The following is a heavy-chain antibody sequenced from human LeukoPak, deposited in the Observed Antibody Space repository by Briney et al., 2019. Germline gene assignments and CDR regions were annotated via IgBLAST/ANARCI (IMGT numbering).Heavy chain of an antibody. CDR2: INSDGSST. Sequence: PGGSLRLSCVASGFTFSSYWMHWVRHAPGKGLVWVSRINSDGSSTSYADSVKGRFTISRDNAKNTLYLQMNSLRAEDTAVYYCARDFAMVRGVVDYWGQGTLVTVSS. CDR3: ARDFAMVRGVVDY. V-gene: IGHV3-74*01. D-gene: IGHD3-10*01. CDR1: GFTFSSYW. J-gene: IGHJ4*02.